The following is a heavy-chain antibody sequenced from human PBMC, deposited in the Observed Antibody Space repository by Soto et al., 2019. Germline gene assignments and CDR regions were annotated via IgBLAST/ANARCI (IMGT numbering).Heavy chain of an antibody. CDR3: ARLLAAAGSDGDYYYMDV. CDR2: ISAYNGNT. D-gene: IGHD6-13*01. J-gene: IGHJ6*03. CDR1: GYTFTSYG. V-gene: IGHV1-18*01. Sequence: ASVKVSCKASGYTFTSYGISWVRQASGQGLEWMGWISAYNGNTNYAQKLQGRVTMTTDTSTSTAYMELRSLRSDDTAVYYCARLLAAAGSDGDYYYMDVWGKGTTVTVSS.